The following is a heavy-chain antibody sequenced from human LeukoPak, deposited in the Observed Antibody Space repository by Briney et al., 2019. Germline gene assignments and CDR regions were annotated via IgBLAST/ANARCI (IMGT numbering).Heavy chain of an antibody. CDR3: ARVGIQSSVTPDC. Sequence: GGSLRLSCAASGFTFSNYAMCWVRQAPGKGLEWVSVISGNGASTYYAGSVRGRFVISRDNSKNTLYLQMNTLRAEDTAIYYCARVGIQSSVTPDCWGQGTLVTVSS. CDR1: GFTFSNYA. J-gene: IGHJ4*02. D-gene: IGHD4-17*01. V-gene: IGHV3-23*01. CDR2: ISGNGAST.